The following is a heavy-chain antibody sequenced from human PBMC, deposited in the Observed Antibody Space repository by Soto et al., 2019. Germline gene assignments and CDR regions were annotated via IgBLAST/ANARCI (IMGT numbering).Heavy chain of an antibody. J-gene: IGHJ4*02. Sequence: LSLTCTVSGGSISSSSYYWGWIRQPPGKGLEWIGSIYYSGSTYYNPSLKSRVTISVDTSKNQFSLKLSSVTAADTAVYYCARQVLKLWLGYFDYWGQGTLVTVSS. CDR2: IYYSGST. D-gene: IGHD5-18*01. CDR1: GGSISSSSYY. V-gene: IGHV4-39*01. CDR3: ARQVLKLWLGYFDY.